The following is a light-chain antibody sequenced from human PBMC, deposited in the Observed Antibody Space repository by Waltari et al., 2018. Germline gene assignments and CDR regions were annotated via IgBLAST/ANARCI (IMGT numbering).Light chain of an antibody. CDR3: QQYGVSLWT. CDR2: SAS. V-gene: IGKV3-20*01. CDR1: QSVSSSY. J-gene: IGKJ1*01. Sequence: EIVLTHSPGTLSLSPGERATLSCRARQSVSSSYLSWYQQKPGQAPRLLIYSASSRATGIPDRFSGSGSGTDFTLTISRLEPEDFAVYYCQQYGVSLWTFGQGTRVEIK.